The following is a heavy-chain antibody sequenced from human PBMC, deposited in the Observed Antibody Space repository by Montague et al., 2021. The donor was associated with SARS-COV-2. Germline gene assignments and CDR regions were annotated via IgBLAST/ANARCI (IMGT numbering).Heavy chain of an antibody. CDR1: GYSISSGYY. J-gene: IGHJ4*02. CDR3: ARDTEGYISNWYHDY. Sequence: SETLSLTCTVSGYSISSGYYWGWIRQPPGKGLEWIGSIYHSGSTYYNPSLKSRVTISVDTSKNQFSLKLSSVTAADTAVYYCARDTEGYISNWYHDYWGQGTLVTVSS. V-gene: IGHV4-38-2*02. D-gene: IGHD6-13*01. CDR2: IYHSGST.